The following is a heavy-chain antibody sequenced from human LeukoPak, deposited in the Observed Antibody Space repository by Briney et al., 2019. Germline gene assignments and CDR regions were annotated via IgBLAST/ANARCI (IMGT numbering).Heavy chain of an antibody. D-gene: IGHD6-13*01. Sequence: GGSLRLSCGASGFTFTTYAMTWVRQAPGKGLEWVSSITGSGGSTYYGDSVKGRFTISRDNSKNTLYLQMNTLRAEDTAVYYCVRDTRIGSRWQDFDYWGQGTLVTVS. CDR2: ITGSGGST. J-gene: IGHJ4*02. CDR3: VRDTRIGSRWQDFDY. CDR1: GFTFTTYA. V-gene: IGHV3-23*01.